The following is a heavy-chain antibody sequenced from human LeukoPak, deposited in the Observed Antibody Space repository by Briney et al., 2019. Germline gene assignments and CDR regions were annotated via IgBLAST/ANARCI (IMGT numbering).Heavy chain of an antibody. CDR2: FDPEDGET. CDR1: GYTLTELS. Sequence: ASVKVSCKVPGYTLTELSMHWVRQAPGKGLEWMGGFDPEDGETIYAQKFQGRVTMTEDTSTDTAYMELSSLRSEDTAVYYCATATGFGEFFDYWGQGTLVTVSS. V-gene: IGHV1-24*01. J-gene: IGHJ4*02. D-gene: IGHD3-10*01. CDR3: ATATGFGEFFDY.